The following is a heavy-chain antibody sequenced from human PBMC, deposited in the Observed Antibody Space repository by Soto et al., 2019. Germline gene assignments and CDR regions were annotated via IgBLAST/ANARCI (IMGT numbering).Heavy chain of an antibody. CDR1: GGTFSTFA. J-gene: IGHJ5*01. CDR2: IPMFGTP. Sequence: SVKVSCKASGGTFSTFAISWVRQAPGQGLEWVGGIPMFGTPNYAQKFQGRVTITADESTNTAYMELTSLRSEDTAVYYCARDPYYYDTGGYPSLYNCFDPWGQGTPVTVSS. V-gene: IGHV1-69*13. CDR3: ARDPYYYDTGGYPSLYNCFDP. D-gene: IGHD3-22*01.